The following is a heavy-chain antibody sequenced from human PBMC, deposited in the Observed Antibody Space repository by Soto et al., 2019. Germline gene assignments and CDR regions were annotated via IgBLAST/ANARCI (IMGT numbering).Heavy chain of an antibody. CDR1: DGSISSYY. J-gene: IGHJ5*02. CDR2: IYTSGST. D-gene: IGHD2-15*01. Sequence: SETLSLTCTFSDGSISSYYWSWIRQPAGKGLEWIGRIYTSGSTNYNPSLKSRVTMSVDTSKHQFSLKLSSVTAADTAVYYCERVDSYCSGGRCSFDREHRLDPWRQGTLVTVSS. V-gene: IGHV4-4*07. CDR3: ERVDSYCSGGRCSFDREHRLDP.